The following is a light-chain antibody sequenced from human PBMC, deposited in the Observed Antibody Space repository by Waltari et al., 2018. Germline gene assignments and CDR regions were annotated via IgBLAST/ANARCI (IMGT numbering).Light chain of an antibody. Sequence: QSALTQPASVSGSPGQSITISYPGTSSDVGGYNYVPWYQQHPGKAPKLMIYDVSNRPSGVSNRFSGSKSGNTASLTISGLQAEDEADYHCSSYTSSSTLVFGGGTKLTVL. CDR2: DVS. J-gene: IGLJ3*02. CDR1: SSDVGGYNY. V-gene: IGLV2-14*03. CDR3: SSYTSSSTLV.